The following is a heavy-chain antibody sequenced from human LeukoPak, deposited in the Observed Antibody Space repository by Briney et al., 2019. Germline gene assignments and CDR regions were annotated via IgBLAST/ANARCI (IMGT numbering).Heavy chain of an antibody. J-gene: IGHJ6*03. V-gene: IGHV4-38-2*02. CDR1: GYSISSGYY. CDR2: IYHSGST. CDR3: ARDRGYYYGSGSYYMDV. D-gene: IGHD3-10*01. Sequence: SETLSLTCTVSGYSISSGYYWGWIRQPPGKGLEWIGSIYHSGSTYYNPSLRSRVTISVDTSKNQFSLKLSSVTAADTAVYYCARDRGYYYGSGSYYMDVWGKGTTVTVSS.